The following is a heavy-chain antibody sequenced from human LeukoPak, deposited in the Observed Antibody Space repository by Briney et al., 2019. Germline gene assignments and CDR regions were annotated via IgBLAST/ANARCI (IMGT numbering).Heavy chain of an antibody. V-gene: IGHV3-15*01. CDR3: TSHAAFDP. CDR2: IKSKNVGGTT. J-gene: IGHJ5*02. CDR1: GFTFISYG. Sequence: GGSLRLSCAASGFTFISYGMHWVRQAPGKGLEWVGRIKSKNVGGTTDYAAPVRGRFTISRDDSKNTVYLQMNSLKIEDTAVYYCTSHAAFDPWGQGTLVTVSS.